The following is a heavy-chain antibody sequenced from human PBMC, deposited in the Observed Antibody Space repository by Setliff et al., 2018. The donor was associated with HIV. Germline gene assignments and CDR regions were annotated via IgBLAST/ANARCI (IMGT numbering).Heavy chain of an antibody. CDR3: TRGPEGVAGGDY. CDR2: IYYSGST. D-gene: IGHD3-3*01. J-gene: IGHJ4*02. CDR1: GDSISSHY. Sequence: SETLSLTCTVSGDSISSHYWNWIRQPPGKALEWIGYIYYSGSTNYNPSFKSRVTISVDRSKRQFSLNLSSVTAADTAIYYCTRGPEGVAGGDYWGRGILVTVSS. V-gene: IGHV4-59*11.